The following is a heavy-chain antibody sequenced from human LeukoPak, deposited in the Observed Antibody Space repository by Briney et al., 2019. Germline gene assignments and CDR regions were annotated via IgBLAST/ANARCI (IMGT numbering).Heavy chain of an antibody. CDR3: AKDRRGSCNGGSCYCCDY. J-gene: IGHJ4*02. CDR2: ISYDGSDK. V-gene: IGHV3-30*02. Sequence: PGGSLRLSCAASGFTFNSYGIHWVRQAPGKGLEWLAFISYDGSDKYYADSVKGRFTISRDNSKNTLYLQMSSLRAEDTAVYYCAKDRRGSCNGGSCYCCDYWGQGTLVTVSS. CDR1: GFTFNSYG. D-gene: IGHD2-15*01.